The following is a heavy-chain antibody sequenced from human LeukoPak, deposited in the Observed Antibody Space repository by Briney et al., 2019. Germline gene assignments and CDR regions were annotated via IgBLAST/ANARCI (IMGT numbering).Heavy chain of an antibody. CDR2: SSSSGNYI. J-gene: IGHJ4*02. CDR1: GFILRSYS. V-gene: IGHV3-21*01. D-gene: IGHD6-13*01. CDR3: ARGQQLDY. Sequence: PGGSLRLSCAASGFILRSYSMSWVRHAPGKGLEWVAFSSSSGNYIYYADSVKGRFIISRDNAKSSLDLQLNSLRAEDTALYYCARGQQLDYWGQGILVTVSS.